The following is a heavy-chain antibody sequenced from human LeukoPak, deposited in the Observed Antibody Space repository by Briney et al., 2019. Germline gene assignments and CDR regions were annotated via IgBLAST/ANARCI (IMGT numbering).Heavy chain of an antibody. D-gene: IGHD2-2*01. CDR1: GGSISSYY. Sequence: SETLSLTCTVSGGSISSYYWSWIRQPPGKGLEWIGYIYYSGSTNYNPSLKGRVTISVDTSKNQFSLKPSSVTAADTAVYYCARAPRDCSSTSCYARSFDYWGQGTLVTVSS. J-gene: IGHJ4*02. CDR3: ARAPRDCSSTSCYARSFDY. CDR2: IYYSGST. V-gene: IGHV4-59*01.